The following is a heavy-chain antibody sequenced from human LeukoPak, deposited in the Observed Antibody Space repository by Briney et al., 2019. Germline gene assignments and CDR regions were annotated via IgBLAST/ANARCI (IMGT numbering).Heavy chain of an antibody. Sequence: SETLSLTCTVSGGSISSYYWSWIRQPAGKGLEWIGRIYTSGSTNYNPSLKSRVTMSVDTSKNQFSLKLSSVTAADTPVYYCARVRRIAVAGTGYYYYGMDVWGQGTTVTVSS. V-gene: IGHV4-4*07. CDR2: IYTSGST. J-gene: IGHJ6*02. CDR1: GGSISSYY. D-gene: IGHD6-19*01. CDR3: ARVRRIAVAGTGYYYYGMDV.